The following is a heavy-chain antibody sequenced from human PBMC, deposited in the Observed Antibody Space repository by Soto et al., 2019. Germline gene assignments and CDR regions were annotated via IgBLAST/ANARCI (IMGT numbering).Heavy chain of an antibody. CDR2: IIAIFATA. CDR3: ARSVSFRYQLLKRGMDV. Sequence: QVQLVQFGAEVKKPGSSVKVSCKASGGTFSSYAISWVRQAPGQGLEWMGGIIAIFATANYAQKFQGRVMITGDESTSTAYMELSSLRSEDTAVYYCARSVSFRYQLLKRGMDVWGQGTTVTVSS. V-gene: IGHV1-69*01. D-gene: IGHD2-2*01. CDR1: GGTFSSYA. J-gene: IGHJ6*02.